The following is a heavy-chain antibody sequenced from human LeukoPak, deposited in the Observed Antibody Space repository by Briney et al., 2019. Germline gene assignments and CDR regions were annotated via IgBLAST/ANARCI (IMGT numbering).Heavy chain of an antibody. CDR2: ITSSSSTR. Sequence: PGGSLRLSCAASGFTVSRYSMNWVRQAPGKGLGWVSYITSSSSTRFYADSVKGRFTISRDNAKNSLYLQMNSLRAEDTAVYYCARRSGIAARPVPWGQGTLVTVSS. CDR3: ARRSGIAARPVP. CDR1: GFTVSRYS. V-gene: IGHV3-48*01. D-gene: IGHD6-6*01. J-gene: IGHJ5*02.